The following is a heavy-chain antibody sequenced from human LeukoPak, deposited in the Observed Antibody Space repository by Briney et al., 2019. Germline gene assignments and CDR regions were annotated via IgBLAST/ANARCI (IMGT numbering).Heavy chain of an antibody. D-gene: IGHD3-22*01. V-gene: IGHV4-59*08. Sequence: SETLSLTCTVSGGSISSYYWSWIRQPPGKGLEWIGYIYYSGSTNYNPSLKSRVTISVDTSKNQFSLKLSSVTAADTAVYYCAQYYDSSGYDAFDIWGQGTMVTVSS. CDR3: AQYYDSSGYDAFDI. CDR2: IYYSGST. CDR1: GGSISSYY. J-gene: IGHJ3*02.